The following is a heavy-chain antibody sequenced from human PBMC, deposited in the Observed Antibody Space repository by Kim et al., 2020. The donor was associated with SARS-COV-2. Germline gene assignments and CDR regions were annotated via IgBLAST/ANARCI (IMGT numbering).Heavy chain of an antibody. V-gene: IGHV1-58*01. J-gene: IGHJ6*02. CDR2: IVVGSGNT. CDR3: AALYYYYGMDV. Sequence: SVKVSCKASGFTFTSSAVQWVRQARGQRLEWIGWIVVGSGNTNYAQKFQERVTITRDMSTSTAYMALSSLRSDDTAVYYCAALYYYYGMDVWGQGTTVTVSS. CDR1: GFTFTSSA.